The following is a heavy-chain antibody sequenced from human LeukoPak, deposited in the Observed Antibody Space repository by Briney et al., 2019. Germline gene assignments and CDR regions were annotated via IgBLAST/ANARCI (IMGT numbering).Heavy chain of an antibody. CDR1: GGSISSYY. D-gene: IGHD5-18*01. V-gene: IGHV4-59*12. CDR3: AREANVDTAMVGYYFDY. Sequence: SETLSLTCTVSGGSISSYYWSWIRQPPGKGLEWIGYIYYSGSTNYNPSLKSRVTISVDTSKNQFSLKLSSVTAADTAVYYCAREANVDTAMVGYYFDYWGQGTLVTVSS. J-gene: IGHJ4*02. CDR2: IYYSGST.